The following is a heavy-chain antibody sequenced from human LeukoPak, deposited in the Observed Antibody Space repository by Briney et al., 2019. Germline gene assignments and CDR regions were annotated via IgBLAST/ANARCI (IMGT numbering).Heavy chain of an antibody. CDR2: ISGSGGST. Sequence: GGSLRLSCAASGFTFRRYGMSWVRQAPGKGLEWVSVISGSGGSTYYGDSVKGRFTISRDNSKNTLYLQMNSLRAEDTAVYYCAKDRGSEEIDYWGQGTLVTVSS. J-gene: IGHJ4*02. CDR3: AKDRGSEEIDY. D-gene: IGHD3-10*01. CDR1: GFTFRRYG. V-gene: IGHV3-23*01.